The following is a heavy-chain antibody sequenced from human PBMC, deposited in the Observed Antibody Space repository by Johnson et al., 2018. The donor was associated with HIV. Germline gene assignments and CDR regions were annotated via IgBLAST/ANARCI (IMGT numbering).Heavy chain of an antibody. D-gene: IGHD6-6*01. Sequence: QVQLVESGGGLVQPGRSLRLSCAASGFTFDDYAMHWVRQAPGKGLEWVAVISYDGSNKYYADSVKGRFTISRDNSKNTLYLQMNSLRAEDTAVYYCASYSSSDAFDIWGQGTMVTVSS. CDR2: ISYDGSNK. CDR3: ASYSSSDAFDI. CDR1: GFTFDDYA. V-gene: IGHV3-30*04. J-gene: IGHJ3*02.